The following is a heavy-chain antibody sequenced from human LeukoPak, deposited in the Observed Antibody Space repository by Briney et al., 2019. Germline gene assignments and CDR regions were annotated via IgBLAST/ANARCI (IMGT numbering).Heavy chain of an antibody. CDR2: IKPDGSEK. CDR1: GFTFSPYW. J-gene: IGHJ4*02. V-gene: IGHV3-7*01. CDR3: AIKHDY. Sequence: GGSLRLSCTASGFTFSPYWMTWVRQAPGKGLEWVANIKPDGSEKCYVDSVKGRFTISRDNTKNSVYLQMNSLRAEDTAVYYCAIKHDYWGQGTLVTVSS.